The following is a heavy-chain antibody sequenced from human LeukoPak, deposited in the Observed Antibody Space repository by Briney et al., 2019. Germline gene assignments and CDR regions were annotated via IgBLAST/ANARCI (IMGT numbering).Heavy chain of an antibody. CDR2: IYYSGST. CDR3: ARVLKGRAPFDY. J-gene: IGHJ4*02. V-gene: IGHV4-39*07. Sequence: PSETLSLTCTVSGGSISSSSYYWGWIRQPPGKGLEWIGSIYYSGSTYYNPSLKSRVTISVDTSKNQFSLKLSSVTAADTAVYYCARVLKGRAPFDYWGQGTLVTVSS. CDR1: GGSISSSSYY.